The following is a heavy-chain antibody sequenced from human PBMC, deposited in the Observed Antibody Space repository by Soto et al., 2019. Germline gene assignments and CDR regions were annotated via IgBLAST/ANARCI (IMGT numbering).Heavy chain of an antibody. CDR3: AKDREAWIQLWLNWFDP. Sequence: EVQLLESGGGLVQPGGSLRLSCAASGFTFSSYAMSWVRQAPGKGLEWVSAISGSGGSTYYADSVKGRFTISRDNSKNTLYLQMNSLRAADTAVYYCAKDREAWIQLWLNWFDPWGQGTLVTVSS. CDR2: ISGSGGST. D-gene: IGHD5-18*01. V-gene: IGHV3-23*01. J-gene: IGHJ5*02. CDR1: GFTFSSYA.